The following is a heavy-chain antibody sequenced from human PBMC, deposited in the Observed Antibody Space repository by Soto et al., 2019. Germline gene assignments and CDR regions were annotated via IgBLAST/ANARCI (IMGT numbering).Heavy chain of an antibody. CDR1: GFSFSIFG. J-gene: IGHJ4*02. CDR2: IWYDGSNK. Sequence: QVHLVESGGGVVQPGTSLRLSCAASGFSFSIFGMHWVRQAPGKGLERVAGIWYDGSNKYYADSVKGRFSISRDNSKNTLYLQMNSLRAEDTAVYYCARDDKDEYGADRGGFGCWGQGTLVTVSS. CDR3: ARDDKDEYGADRGGFGC. D-gene: IGHD2-8*01. V-gene: IGHV3-33*01.